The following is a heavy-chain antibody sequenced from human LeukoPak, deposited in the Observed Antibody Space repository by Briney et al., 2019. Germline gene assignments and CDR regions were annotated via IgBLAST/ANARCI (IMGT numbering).Heavy chain of an antibody. V-gene: IGHV4-59*02. CDR3: ARGRRTGYPPVYYFDY. CDR2: MYYSGST. D-gene: IGHD3/OR15-3a*01. Sequence: PSETLSLTCTVSGGSVSTYYWSWIRQPPGKGLEWIGYMYYSGSTKYNPSLKSRVTISVDTSKNQSSLKLTSVTSADTAVYYCARGRRTGYPPVYYFDYWGQGTLVTVSS. J-gene: IGHJ4*02. CDR1: GGSVSTYY.